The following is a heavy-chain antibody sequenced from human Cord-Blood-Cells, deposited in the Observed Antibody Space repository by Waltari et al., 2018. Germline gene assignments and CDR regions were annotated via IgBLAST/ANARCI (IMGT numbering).Heavy chain of an antibody. V-gene: IGHV4-34*01. CDR1: GGSFSGYY. Sequence: QVQLQQWGAGLLKPSETLSLTCAVYGGSFSGYYWSWIRQPPGKGLEWIGEINHSGSNNYNPSLKSRVTISVDTSKNQFSLKLSSVTAADTAVYYCARATSWGWGAFDIWGQGTMVTVSS. D-gene: IGHD3-16*01. CDR3: ARATSWGWGAFDI. CDR2: INHSGSN. J-gene: IGHJ3*02.